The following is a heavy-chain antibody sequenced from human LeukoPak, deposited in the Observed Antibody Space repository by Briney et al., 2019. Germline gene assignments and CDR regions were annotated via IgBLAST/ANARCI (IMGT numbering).Heavy chain of an antibody. CDR3: ARGYSSSWYGAYYYYYMDV. CDR1: GGSISSSSYY. D-gene: IGHD6-13*01. CDR2: IYYSGST. Sequence: PSETLSLTCTVSGGSISSSSYYWGWIRQPPGKGLEWIGSIYYSGSTYYNPSLKSRVTISVATSKNQFSLKLSSVTAADTAVYYCARGYSSSWYGAYYYYYMDVWGKGTTVTVSS. V-gene: IGHV4-39*07. J-gene: IGHJ6*03.